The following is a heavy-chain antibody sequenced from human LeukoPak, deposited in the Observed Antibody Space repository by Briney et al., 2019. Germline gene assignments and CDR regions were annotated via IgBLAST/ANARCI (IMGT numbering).Heavy chain of an antibody. Sequence: PSETLSLTCTVSGGSISSYYWSWIRQPPGKGLEWIGYIYYSGSTNYNPSLKSRVTISVDTSKNQFSLKLSSVTAADTAVYYCATEEYGDSTSDYWGQGTLVTVSS. CDR1: GGSISSYY. J-gene: IGHJ4*02. D-gene: IGHD4-17*01. CDR3: ATEEYGDSTSDY. CDR2: IYYSGST. V-gene: IGHV4-59*12.